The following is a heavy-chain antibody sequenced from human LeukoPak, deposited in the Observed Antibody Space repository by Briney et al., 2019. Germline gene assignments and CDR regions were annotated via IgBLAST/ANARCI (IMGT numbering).Heavy chain of an antibody. Sequence: GGSLRLSCAASGFTFEDYVMHWVRQAPGKGLEWVSGISWNSGNIVYADSVKGRFTISRDNAKNSLYLQMNSLRAEDTAVYYCARKAALKVLRYFDWLFYDAFDIWGQGTMVTVSS. CDR3: ARKAALKVLRYFDWLFYDAFDI. J-gene: IGHJ3*02. V-gene: IGHV3-9*01. D-gene: IGHD3-9*01. CDR2: ISWNSGNI. CDR1: GFTFEDYV.